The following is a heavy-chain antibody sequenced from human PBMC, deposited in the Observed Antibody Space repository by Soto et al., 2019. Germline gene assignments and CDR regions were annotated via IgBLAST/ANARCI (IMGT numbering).Heavy chain of an antibody. J-gene: IGHJ4*02. D-gene: IGHD2-15*01. CDR1: GYTFANYA. Sequence: QVQLVQSGPEVKEPGASVKISCKTSGYTFANYAVTWVRQAPGQGLEWVGCNTDYAQKFQGTVTLTRDTSTSTAYLELRSLRSDDTAVYYCARGGLQVYMGSCNDYLDYGGEGTLVTVSS. CDR3: ARGGLQVYMGSCNDYLDY. V-gene: IGHV1-18*01. CDR2: NT.